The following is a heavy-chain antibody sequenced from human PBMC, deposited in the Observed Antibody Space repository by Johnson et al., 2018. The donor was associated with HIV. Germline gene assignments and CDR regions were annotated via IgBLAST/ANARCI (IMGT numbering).Heavy chain of an antibody. D-gene: IGHD1-26*01. CDR2: VNPNGGST. V-gene: IGHV3-25*03. CDR3: ARGGSSRNPAFDI. Sequence: VQLVESGGGLAKPAWSPRLSCAASQFTFSSYYMNCVRQAPGNGLELVGQVNPNGGSTYLIDSVKGRFTIARDNAKNSLYLQMNSLRAEDTAVYYCARGGSSRNPAFDIWGQGTMVTVSS. CDR1: QFTFSSYY. J-gene: IGHJ3*02.